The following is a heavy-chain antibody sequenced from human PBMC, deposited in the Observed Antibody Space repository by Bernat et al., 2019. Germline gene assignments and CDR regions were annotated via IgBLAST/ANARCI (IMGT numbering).Heavy chain of an antibody. CDR1: GFTFSSYA. CDR2: ISGSGGST. Sequence: EVQLLESGGGLVQPGGSLRLSCAASGFTFSSYAMSWVRQAPGKGLEWVSAISGSGGSTYNADSVKGRFTISRDNAKNSLYLKMNGLGDEDTAVYYCARDARIVRDTTLSYWGQGTLVTVSS. D-gene: IGHD1-26*01. V-gene: IGHV3-23*01. J-gene: IGHJ4*02. CDR3: ARDARIVRDTTLSY.